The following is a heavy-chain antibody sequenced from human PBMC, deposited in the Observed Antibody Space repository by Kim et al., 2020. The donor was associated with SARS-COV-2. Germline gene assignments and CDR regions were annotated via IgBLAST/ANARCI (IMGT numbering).Heavy chain of an antibody. J-gene: IGHJ6*03. V-gene: IGHV3-7*01. Sequence: KYYVDSVKGRFTISRDNAKNSLYLQMNSLRAEDTAVYYCARVRYYYYMDVWGKGTTVTVSS. CDR2: K. CDR3: ARVRYYYYMDV.